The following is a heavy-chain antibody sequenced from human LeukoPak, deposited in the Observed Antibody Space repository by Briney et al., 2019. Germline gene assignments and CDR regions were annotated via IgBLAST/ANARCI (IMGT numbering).Heavy chain of an antibody. V-gene: IGHV4-39*01. D-gene: IGHD3-10*01. CDR3: VRGVRI. CDR2: IYYTGST. CDR1: GGSISSSSYY. Sequence: SETLSLTCTVSGGSISSSSYYWGWIRQPPGKGLEWIGNIYYTGSTYYNPSLKSRVTISVDTSKNQFSLKLSPVTAADTAVYYCVRGVRIWGQGTMVTVSS. J-gene: IGHJ3*02.